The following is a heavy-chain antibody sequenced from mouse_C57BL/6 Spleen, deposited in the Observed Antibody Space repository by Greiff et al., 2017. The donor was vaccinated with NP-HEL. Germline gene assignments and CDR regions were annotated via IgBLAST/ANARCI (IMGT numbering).Heavy chain of an antibody. J-gene: IGHJ2*01. CDR1: GYTFTSYW. Sequence: QVQLKQPGAELVRPGTSVKLSCKASGYTFTSYWMHWVKQRPGQGLEWIGVIDPSDSYTNYNQKFKGKATLTVDTSSSTAYMQLSSLTSEDSAVYYCARMKEGNFDYWGQGTTLTVSS. V-gene: IGHV1-59*01. CDR2: IDPSDSYT. CDR3: ARMKEGNFDY.